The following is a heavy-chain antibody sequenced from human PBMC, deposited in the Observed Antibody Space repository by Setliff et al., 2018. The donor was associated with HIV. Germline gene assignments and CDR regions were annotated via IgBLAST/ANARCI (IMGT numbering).Heavy chain of an antibody. D-gene: IGHD2-21*02. Sequence: NPSETLSLTCTVSGGSISSGDYFLSWIRQAPGKGLEWIGCIYYSGRTYYSPSLKSRVTISVDTSKNQFSLGLTSVTAADTAVYYCARGVPLLPPHYWGQGTLVTVSS. V-gene: IGHV4-39*07. CDR3: ARGVPLLPPHY. CDR1: GGSISSGDYF. J-gene: IGHJ4*02. CDR2: IYYSGRT.